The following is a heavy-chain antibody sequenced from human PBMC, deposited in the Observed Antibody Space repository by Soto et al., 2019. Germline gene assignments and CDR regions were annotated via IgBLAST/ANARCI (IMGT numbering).Heavy chain of an antibody. CDR3: TKDQDGATES. CDR2: IRNKPASYST. J-gene: IGHJ4*02. CDR1: GFTFSDHY. D-gene: IGHD1-26*01. Sequence: EVQLVESGGGLAQPGGSLRLSCAASGFTFSDHYMDWVRRTPGKGLEWLGRIRNKPASYSTEYAASVTGRFTISRDDSSNSLYLQMNSLQKEEKVIYYCTKDQDGATESWGQGTLVTVSS. V-gene: IGHV3-72*01.